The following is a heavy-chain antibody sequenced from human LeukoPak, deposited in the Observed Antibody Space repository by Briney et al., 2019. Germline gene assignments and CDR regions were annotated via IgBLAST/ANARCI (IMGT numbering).Heavy chain of an antibody. Sequence: GGSLRLSCAASGFTFSSSAMNWVRQAPGKGLEWVSTISRSGDRTYYADSVKGRFTISRDNAKNTLYLQMNSLRAEDTAVYYCARTWVVPQLYYFDYWGQGTLVTVSS. J-gene: IGHJ4*02. D-gene: IGHD6-19*01. CDR3: ARTWVVPQLYYFDY. CDR2: ISRSGDRT. CDR1: GFTFSSSA. V-gene: IGHV3-23*01.